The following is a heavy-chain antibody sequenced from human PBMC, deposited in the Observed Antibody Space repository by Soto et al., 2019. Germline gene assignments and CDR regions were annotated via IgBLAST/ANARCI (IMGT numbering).Heavy chain of an antibody. CDR3: ARVGEPVAGYYYSGLPG. V-gene: IGHV4-59*01. CDR2: IHYTGAT. J-gene: IGHJ6*02. CDR1: DGVISSSY. D-gene: IGHD6-19*01. Sequence: PSETLSLTGNVSDGVISSSYWTWVRTSPGERPEWIGYIHYTGATRFNPSLKSRVTMSVATSQNQISLKLTSVTAADTGVYSCARVGEPVAGYYYSGLPGWGREPTVTFSS.